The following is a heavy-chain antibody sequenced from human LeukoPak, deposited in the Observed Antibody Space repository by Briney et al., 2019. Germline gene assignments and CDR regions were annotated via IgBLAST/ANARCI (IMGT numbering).Heavy chain of an antibody. J-gene: IGHJ4*02. V-gene: IGHV3-30*02. CDR1: GFTFSSYG. D-gene: IGHD3-10*01. Sequence: GGSLRLSCAASGFTFSSYGMHWVRQAPGKGLEWVAFIRYDGSNKYYADSVKGRFTISRDNSKNTLYVHMNSLTADDTAVYYCAKAGDYGSGSWNDGFYWGQGTLVTVSS. CDR2: IRYDGSNK. CDR3: AKAGDYGSGSWNDGFY.